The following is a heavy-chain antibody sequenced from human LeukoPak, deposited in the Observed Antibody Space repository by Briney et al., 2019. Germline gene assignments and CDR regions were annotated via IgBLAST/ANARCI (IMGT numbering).Heavy chain of an antibody. CDR2: ISTSGSYI. CDR3: AKQVPGQWLTPTSD. D-gene: IGHD6-19*01. CDR1: GFSFRTSA. Sequence: GGSLRLSCAASGFSFRTSAMNWVRQAPGQGLEWVSSISTSGSYIYYADSVKGRFTISRDNAKNSLYLQMNSLRAEDTAVYYCAKQVPGQWLTPTSDWGQGTLVTVSS. J-gene: IGHJ4*02. V-gene: IGHV3-21*01.